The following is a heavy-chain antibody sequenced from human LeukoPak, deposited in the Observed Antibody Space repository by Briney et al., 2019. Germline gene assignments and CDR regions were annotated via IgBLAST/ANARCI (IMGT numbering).Heavy chain of an antibody. V-gene: IGHV3-48*01. CDR2: ISGSSGTI. CDR3: ARRSEFGVLYYMDV. Sequence: GGSLRLSCAASVFTFSSYSMNWVRPAPAKGLEGVSYISGSSGTIYYADSVKGRFTISRDNAKNSLYLQMNSLRAEDTAVYYCARRSEFGVLYYMDVWGKGTTVTVSS. D-gene: IGHD3-16*01. J-gene: IGHJ6*03. CDR1: VFTFSSYS.